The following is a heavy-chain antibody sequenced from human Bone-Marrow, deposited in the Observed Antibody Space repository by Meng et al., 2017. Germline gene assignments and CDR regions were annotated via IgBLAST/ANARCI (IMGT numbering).Heavy chain of an antibody. Sequence: QVQVVGAGGGLVKPGGALRLSCAASGFTFSDYYMSWFRQAPGRGLEWVSYISSSGSSIYYADSVKGRFTISRDNAKNSLYLQMNSLRAEDTAVYYCARELVATFSDYWGQGTLVTVSS. CDR2: ISSSGSSI. CDR1: GFTFSDYY. V-gene: IGHV3-11*01. D-gene: IGHD5-12*01. CDR3: ARELVATFSDY. J-gene: IGHJ4*02.